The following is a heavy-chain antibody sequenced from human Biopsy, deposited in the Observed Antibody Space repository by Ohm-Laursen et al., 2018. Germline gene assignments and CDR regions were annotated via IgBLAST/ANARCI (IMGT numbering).Heavy chain of an antibody. D-gene: IGHD5-18*01. V-gene: IGHV3-30*18. CDR3: AKDRYNYTPIGGFSMDV. CDR1: GFSFSLYA. CDR2: IFYDGSNT. J-gene: IGHJ6*02. Sequence: SLRLSCAASGFSFSLYAMHWVRQAPGKGLEWVAFIFYDGSNTYYADSVKGRFTISRDNSRDTLYLQMSSLRAEDTAVYYCAKDRYNYTPIGGFSMDVRGQGTTVTVSS.